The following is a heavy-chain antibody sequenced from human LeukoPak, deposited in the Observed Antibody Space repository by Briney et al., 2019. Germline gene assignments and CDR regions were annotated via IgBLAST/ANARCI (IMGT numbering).Heavy chain of an antibody. J-gene: IGHJ6*03. D-gene: IGHD3-22*01. CDR1: RFTFSSYS. V-gene: IGHV3-48*01. Sequence: GGSLRLSCAASRFTFSSYSINWVRQAPGKGLEWVLYISRRSTTIYYADSVKGRFTVSRDDAKNSVYLQMNSLRAEDTAVYYCVRDRDYYGSSSYYAYYYYMDVWGKGTAVTVSS. CDR2: ISRRSTTI. CDR3: VRDRDYYGSSSYYAYYYYMDV.